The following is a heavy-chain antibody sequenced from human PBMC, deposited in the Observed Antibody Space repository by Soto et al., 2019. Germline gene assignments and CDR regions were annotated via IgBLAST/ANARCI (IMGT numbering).Heavy chain of an antibody. D-gene: IGHD2-2*01. Sequence: GGSLRLSCAASGFSFNKYGMHWVRQAPGKGLEWVAYVSSDGSNQYYADSVKGRFTISRDNSKSTLYLQLDSLRVDDTAVYYCAKDRVIQLLPIWPDPWGQGTLVTVSS. CDR3: AKDRVIQLLPIWPDP. CDR1: GFSFNKYG. J-gene: IGHJ5*02. V-gene: IGHV3-30*18. CDR2: VSSDGSNQ.